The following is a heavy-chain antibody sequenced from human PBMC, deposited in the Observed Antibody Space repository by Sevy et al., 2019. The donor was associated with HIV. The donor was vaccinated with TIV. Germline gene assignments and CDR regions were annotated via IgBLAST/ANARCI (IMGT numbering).Heavy chain of an antibody. D-gene: IGHD1-26*01. CDR2: ISYDGSNK. Sequence: GESLKISCAASGFTFSSYAMHWVRQAPGKGMEWVAVISYDGSNKYYADSVKGRFTISRDNSKNTLYLQMNSLRAEDTAVYYCAREWELLSHYGMDVWGQRTTVTVSS. J-gene: IGHJ6*02. V-gene: IGHV3-30-3*01. CDR1: GFTFSSYA. CDR3: AREWELLSHYGMDV.